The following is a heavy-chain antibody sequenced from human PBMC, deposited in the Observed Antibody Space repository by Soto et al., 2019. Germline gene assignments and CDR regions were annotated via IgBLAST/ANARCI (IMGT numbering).Heavy chain of an antibody. J-gene: IGHJ3*02. CDR2: ISRGGSPI. Sequence: PGGSLRLSCAASGFTFSVYEMNWVRQAPGKGLERGSFISRGGSPIYYADSVKGRFTISRDDAKSSLYRQMNSLRVEDTAVYFCVRDGYCYDSSGISDYAFDIWGQGTLVTVSS. V-gene: IGHV3-48*03. D-gene: IGHD3-22*01. CDR3: VRDGYCYDSSGISDYAFDI. CDR1: GFTFSVYE.